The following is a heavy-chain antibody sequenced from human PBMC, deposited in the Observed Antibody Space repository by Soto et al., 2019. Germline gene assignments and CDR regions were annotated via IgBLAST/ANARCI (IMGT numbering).Heavy chain of an antibody. Sequence: SGPTLVNPTQTLTLTGTFSGFSLSTSGMCVSWIRQPPGKALEWLARIDWDDDKYYSTSLKTRLTISKDTSKNQVVLKMTNMDPADTATYFCARTPYDSADYKRVAWYFDFWGPGTLVTVSS. D-gene: IGHD3-22*01. V-gene: IGHV2-70*11. CDR1: GFSLSTSGMC. CDR3: ARTPYDSADYKRVAWYFDF. J-gene: IGHJ2*01. CDR2: IDWDDDK.